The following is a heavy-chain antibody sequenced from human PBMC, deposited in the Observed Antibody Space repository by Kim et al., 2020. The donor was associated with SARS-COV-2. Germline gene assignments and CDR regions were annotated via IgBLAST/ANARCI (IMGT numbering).Heavy chain of an antibody. CDR1: GFTVSSNY. Sequence: GGSLRLSCAASGFTVSSNYMSWVRQAPGKGLEWVSVIYSGGSTYYADSVKGRFTISRDNSKNTLYLQMNSLRAEDTAVYYCARYCSSTSCYVDWFDPWGQGTLVTVSS. CDR3: ARYCSSTSCYVDWFDP. CDR2: IYSGGST. J-gene: IGHJ5*02. D-gene: IGHD2-2*01. V-gene: IGHV3-66*01.